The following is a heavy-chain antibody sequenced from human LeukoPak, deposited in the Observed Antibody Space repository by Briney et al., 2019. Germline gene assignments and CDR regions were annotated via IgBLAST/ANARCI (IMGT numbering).Heavy chain of an antibody. CDR3: ARELYSSGWYGIDY. CDR1: GFTFSSYG. J-gene: IGHJ4*02. D-gene: IGHD6-19*01. V-gene: IGHV3-30*02. Sequence: GGSLRLSCAASGFTFSSYGMHWVRQAPGKGLEWVAFIRYDGSNKYYADSVKGRFTISRDNSKNTLYLQMNSLRAEDTAAYYCARELYSSGWYGIDYWGQGTLVTVSS. CDR2: IRYDGSNK.